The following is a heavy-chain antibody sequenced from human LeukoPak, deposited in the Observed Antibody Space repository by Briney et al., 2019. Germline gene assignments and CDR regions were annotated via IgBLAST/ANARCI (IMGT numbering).Heavy chain of an antibody. D-gene: IGHD3-3*01. V-gene: IGHV3-66*02. CDR1: GFTVSSDY. Sequence: GGSLRLSCAGSGFTVSSDYMSWVRQAPGKGLEGVSMVYSGCDTYYADSVKGRFTISRDNSKNTLYLQMKSLRAEDPAVYYCARDRYSTIFGGWGQGTLVTVSS. CDR3: ARDRYSTIFGG. J-gene: IGHJ4*02. CDR2: VYSGCDT.